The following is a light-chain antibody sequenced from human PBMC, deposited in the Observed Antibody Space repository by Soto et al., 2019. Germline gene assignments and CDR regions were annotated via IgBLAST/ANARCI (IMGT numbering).Light chain of an antibody. CDR3: CSYAGTTTFYV. CDR2: DVT. Sequence: QSALAQPASVSGSPGQSITISCTGTSSDVGKYNLVSWYQHHPGRAPKLIIYDVTQWPAGASNRFSGSKSGNTASLTIYGLQAEDEADYYCCSYAGTTTFYVFGTGTKV. V-gene: IGLV2-23*02. J-gene: IGLJ1*01. CDR1: SSDVGKYNL.